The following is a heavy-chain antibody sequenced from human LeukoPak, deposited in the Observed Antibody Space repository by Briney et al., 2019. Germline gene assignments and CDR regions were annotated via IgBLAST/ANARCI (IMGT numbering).Heavy chain of an antibody. V-gene: IGHV3-23*01. D-gene: IGHD6-13*01. CDR2: IRGSGGST. CDR3: AKAPYLQAAAGNDP. J-gene: IGHJ5*02. CDR1: GFTFSSYA. Sequence: GGSLRLSCAASGFTFSSYAMSWVRQAPGKGLEWVSAIRGSGGSTYYADSAKGRFTISRDNSKNTLYLQMNSLRAEDTAVYYCAKAPYLQAAAGNDPWGQGTLVTVSS.